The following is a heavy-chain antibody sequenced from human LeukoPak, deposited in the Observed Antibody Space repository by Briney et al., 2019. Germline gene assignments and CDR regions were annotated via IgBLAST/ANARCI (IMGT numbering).Heavy chain of an antibody. J-gene: IGHJ6*03. CDR1: GFTFSSYS. V-gene: IGHV3-21*01. Sequence: PGGSLRLSCAASGFTFSSYSMNWVRQAPGKGLEWVSSISSSSSYIYYADSVKGRFTISRDNAKNSLYLQMNSLRAEDTAVYYCARQTTVTTGGYMDVWGKGTTVTVSS. D-gene: IGHD4-17*01. CDR3: ARQTTVTTGGYMDV. CDR2: ISSSSSYI.